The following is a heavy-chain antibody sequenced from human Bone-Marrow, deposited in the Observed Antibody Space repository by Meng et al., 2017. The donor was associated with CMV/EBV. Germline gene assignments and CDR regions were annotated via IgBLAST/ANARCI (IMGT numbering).Heavy chain of an antibody. CDR3: ARELDYDFWSGYYQPSGYDERDFDY. Sequence: MRWVRQAPGTGLEWVAVISYDGSNKYYADSVKGRFTISRDNSKNTLYLQMNSLRTEDTAVYYCARELDYDFWSGYYQPSGYDERDFDYWGQGTLVTVSS. CDR2: ISYDGSNK. V-gene: IGHV3-30*04. J-gene: IGHJ4*02. D-gene: IGHD3-3*01.